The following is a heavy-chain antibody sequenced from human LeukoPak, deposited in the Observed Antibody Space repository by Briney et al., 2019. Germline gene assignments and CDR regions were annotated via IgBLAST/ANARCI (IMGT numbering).Heavy chain of an antibody. Sequence: GGSLRLSFAASGFTFSSSAMSWVRQAPGKGLEWVSTISGSGGSTHYADSLKGWFTISRDNSKNTLFLQMNSLRAEDTAVYYCAKGGVLLWFGESPDAFDIWGQGTMVTVSS. CDR3: AKGGVLLWFGESPDAFDI. J-gene: IGHJ3*02. CDR1: GFTFSSSA. D-gene: IGHD3-10*01. CDR2: ISGSGGST. V-gene: IGHV3-23*01.